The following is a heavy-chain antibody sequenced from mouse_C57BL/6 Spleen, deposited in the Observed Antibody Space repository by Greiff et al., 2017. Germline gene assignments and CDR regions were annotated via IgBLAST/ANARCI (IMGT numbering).Heavy chain of an antibody. D-gene: IGHD2-4*01. CDR1: GYTFTSSG. CDR3: ARGSTMITTGYYFDY. J-gene: IGHJ2*01. CDR2: IDPSDSYT. Sequence: VQLQQSGAELVMPGASVKLSCKASGYTFTSSGMHWVKQRPGQGLEWIGEIDPSDSYTNYNQKFKGKSTLTVDKSSSTTYMQLRSRTSEDSAVYYCARGSTMITTGYYFDYWGQGTTLTVSS. V-gene: IGHV1-69*01.